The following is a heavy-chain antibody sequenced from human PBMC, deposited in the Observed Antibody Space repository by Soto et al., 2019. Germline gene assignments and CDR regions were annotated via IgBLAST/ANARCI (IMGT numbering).Heavy chain of an antibody. CDR2: VIPGFNSA. V-gene: IGHV1-69*06. CDR3: GRCGTGGVDV. D-gene: IGHD1-26*01. CDR1: GGTFSHYA. J-gene: IGHJ6*01. Sequence: QVQLVQSGAEMRKPGSSVKVSCKSSGGTFSHYAISWVREASGPGLEWLGGVIPGFNSAQYAPKFQGRVAIPADTSTRTAYMGLRTLTTEDTTVYYCGRCGTGGVDVRCPGATVIVSS.